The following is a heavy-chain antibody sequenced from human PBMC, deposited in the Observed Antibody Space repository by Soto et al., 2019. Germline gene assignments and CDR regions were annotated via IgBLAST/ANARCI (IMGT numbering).Heavy chain of an antibody. CDR2: IIPIPGTT. Sequence: QVQLVQSGAEVKKPGSSVKVSCKASGGTFVSYAISWVRQAPGQGLDWMGRIIPIPGTTNYAQKFQGRVTIAAVESTSTAYMELGSLRSQDTSVYYCARSPGMSTSLESYYEYYYVMDVWGQGTTVTVSS. CDR3: ARSPGMSTSLESYYEYYYVMDV. J-gene: IGHJ6*02. V-gene: IGHV1-69*11. D-gene: IGHD2-2*01. CDR1: GGTFVSYA.